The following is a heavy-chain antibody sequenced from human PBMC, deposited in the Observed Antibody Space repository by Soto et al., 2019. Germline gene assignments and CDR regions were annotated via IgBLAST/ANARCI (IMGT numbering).Heavy chain of an antibody. CDR3: ASVVDTAMVTTDY. CDR2: INHSGST. Sequence: PSETLSLTCTVSGGSISSGDYYWSWIRQPPGKGLEWIGEINHSGSTNYNPSLKSRVTISVDTSKNQFSLKLSSVTAADTAVYYCASVVDTAMVTTDYWGQGTLVTVSS. CDR1: GGSISSGDYY. V-gene: IGHV4-39*07. D-gene: IGHD5-18*01. J-gene: IGHJ4*02.